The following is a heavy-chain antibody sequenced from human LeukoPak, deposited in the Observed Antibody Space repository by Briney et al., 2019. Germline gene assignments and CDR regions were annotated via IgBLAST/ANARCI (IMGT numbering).Heavy chain of an antibody. CDR1: GFTFSSYG. V-gene: IGHV3-33*01. Sequence: GRSLRLSCAASGFTFSSYGMHWVRQAPGKGLEWVAAIWYDGSNKYYADSVKGRFTISRDNSKNTLYLQMNSLRAEDTAVYYCARDSDYAFDYWGQGTLVTVSP. CDR3: ARDSDYAFDY. CDR2: IWYDGSNK. D-gene: IGHD5-12*01. J-gene: IGHJ4*02.